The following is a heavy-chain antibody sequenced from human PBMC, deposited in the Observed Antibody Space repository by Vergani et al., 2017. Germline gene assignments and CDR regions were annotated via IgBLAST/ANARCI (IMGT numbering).Heavy chain of an antibody. CDR3: AKYPPLEMATTPFDY. CDR1: GFTFSSYA. Sequence: EVQLLESGGGLVQPGGSLRLSCAASGFTFSSYAMSWVRQAPGKGLEWVSVINGSGGSTYYADSVKGRFTITRDNSKNTLYLQMNSPRAEDTAVYYCAKYPPLEMATTPFDYWGQGTLVTVSS. CDR2: INGSGGST. D-gene: IGHD5-24*01. J-gene: IGHJ4*02. V-gene: IGHV3-23*01.